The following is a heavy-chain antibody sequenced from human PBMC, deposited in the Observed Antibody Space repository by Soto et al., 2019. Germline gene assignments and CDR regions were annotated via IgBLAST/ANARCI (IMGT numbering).Heavy chain of an antibody. V-gene: IGHV1-69*01. CDR2: IIPIFGTA. CDR3: ARDLLRWYRERGAFDI. Sequence: QVQLVQSGAEVKKPGSSVKVSCKASGGTFSSYAISWVRQAPGQGLEWMGGIIPIFGTANYAQKFQGRVTITADESTSTAYMELSSLRSEDTAVYDCARDLLRWYRERGAFDIWGQGTMVTVSS. J-gene: IGHJ3*02. D-gene: IGHD4-17*01. CDR1: GGTFSSYA.